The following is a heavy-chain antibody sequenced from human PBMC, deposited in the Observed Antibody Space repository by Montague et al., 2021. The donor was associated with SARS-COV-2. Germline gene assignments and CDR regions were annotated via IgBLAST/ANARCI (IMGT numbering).Heavy chain of an antibody. J-gene: IGHJ4*02. Sequence: SETLSLTCTVSGGSISSSSYHWFWIRQPPGKGLQWIGRIYYGGSTYYNPSLKIRLTISVDTSKNQFSLGLSSVTAADTTVYYCVRSVTGYSYDGPLDYWGRGTLVTVSS. CDR2: IYYGGST. CDR3: VRSVTGYSYDGPLDY. D-gene: IGHD5-18*01. CDR1: GGSISSSSYH. V-gene: IGHV4-39*01.